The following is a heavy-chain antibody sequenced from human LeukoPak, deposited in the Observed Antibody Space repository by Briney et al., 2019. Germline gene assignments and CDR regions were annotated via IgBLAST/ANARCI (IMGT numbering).Heavy chain of an antibody. CDR2: ISGSGGST. D-gene: IGHD4-17*01. J-gene: IGHJ4*02. CDR1: GFTFSSYA. V-gene: IGHV3-23*01. Sequence: GGSLRLFCAASGFTFSSYAMSWVRQAPGKGLEWVSAISGSGGSTYYADSVKGRFTISRDNSKNTLYLQMNSLRAEDTAVYYCANRPKYGDYDYWGQGTLVTVSS. CDR3: ANRPKYGDYDY.